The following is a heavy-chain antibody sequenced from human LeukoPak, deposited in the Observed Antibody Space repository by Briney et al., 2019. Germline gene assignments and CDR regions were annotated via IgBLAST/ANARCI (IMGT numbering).Heavy chain of an antibody. CDR2: ISGSGGST. V-gene: IGHV3-23*01. Sequence: GGSLRLSCAASGFTFSSYAMSWVGQAPGKGREGVSAISGSGGSTYYADSVKGRFTISRENSKNTLYLQMNSLRAEDTAVYYCAKDLNFEGYFDYWGQGTLVTVSS. J-gene: IGHJ4*02. D-gene: IGHD3-9*01. CDR1: GFTFSSYA. CDR3: AKDLNFEGYFDY.